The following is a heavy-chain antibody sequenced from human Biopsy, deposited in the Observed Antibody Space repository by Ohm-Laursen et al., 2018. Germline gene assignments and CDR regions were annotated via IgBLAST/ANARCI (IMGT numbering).Heavy chain of an antibody. J-gene: IGHJ1*01. Sequence: SSVKVSCKASGATFSNYAINWLRQAPGQGLEWLGGNIPILGTGNYAQKFQDRVTVAADTSTSTATMELRSLRSDDTAVYYCATKLTGYFHHWGQGTLVIVSS. D-gene: IGHD3-9*01. CDR2: NIPILGTG. V-gene: IGHV1-69*06. CDR1: GATFSNYA. CDR3: ATKLTGYFHH.